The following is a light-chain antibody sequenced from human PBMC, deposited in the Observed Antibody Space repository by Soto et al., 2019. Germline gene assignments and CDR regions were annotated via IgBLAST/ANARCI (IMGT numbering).Light chain of an antibody. Sequence: DIVLTQSPDSLAVSLGERATINYKSSQSVLFSANNRNYLAWYQKRLGQPPKLLFYWASTRESGVPDRFSGSGSGTDFTLTISSLQAEDVAVYYCQQYYSAPLPFGGGTKVAIK. CDR3: QQYYSAPLP. J-gene: IGKJ4*01. V-gene: IGKV4-1*01. CDR2: WAS. CDR1: QSVLFSANNRNY.